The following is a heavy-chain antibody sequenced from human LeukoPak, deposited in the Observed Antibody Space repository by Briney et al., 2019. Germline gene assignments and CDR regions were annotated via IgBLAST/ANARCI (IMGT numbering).Heavy chain of an antibody. CDR1: GYTFTSYY. Sequence: ASVKVSCKASGYTFTSYYMHWVRQAPGQGLGWMGIINPSGGSTSYAQKFQGRVTMTRDMSTSTVYMELSSLRSEDTAVYYCARVVTGTNFDYWGQGTLVTVSS. CDR2: INPSGGST. V-gene: IGHV1-46*01. J-gene: IGHJ4*02. CDR3: ARVVTGTNFDY. D-gene: IGHD1-14*01.